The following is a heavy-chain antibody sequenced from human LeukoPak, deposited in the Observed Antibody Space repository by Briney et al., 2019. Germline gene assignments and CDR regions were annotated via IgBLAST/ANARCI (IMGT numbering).Heavy chain of an antibody. D-gene: IGHD3-3*01. V-gene: IGHV1-8*03. CDR2: MNPNSGNT. J-gene: IGHJ4*02. CDR3: ARGITIFGVAHFDY. Sequence: ASVKVSCKASGYTFTSYYMHWVRQAPGQGLEWMGWMNPNSGNTGYAQKFQGRVTITRNTSISTAYMELSSLRSEDTAVYYCARGITIFGVAHFDYWGQGTLVTVSS. CDR1: GYTFTSYY.